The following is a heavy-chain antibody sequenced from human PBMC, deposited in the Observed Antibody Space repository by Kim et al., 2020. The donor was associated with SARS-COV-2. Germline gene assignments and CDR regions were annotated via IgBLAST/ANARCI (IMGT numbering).Heavy chain of an antibody. CDR3: AGYYYDSSGYPKGFDP. CDR1: GGSISSYY. J-gene: IGHJ5*02. V-gene: IGHV4-59*01. Sequence: SETLSLTCTVSGGSISSYYWSWIRQPPGKGLEWIGYIYYSGSTNYNPSLKSRVTISVDTSKNQFSLKLSPVTAADTAVYYCAGYYYDSSGYPKGFDPWGQGTLVTVSS. D-gene: IGHD3-22*01. CDR2: IYYSGST.